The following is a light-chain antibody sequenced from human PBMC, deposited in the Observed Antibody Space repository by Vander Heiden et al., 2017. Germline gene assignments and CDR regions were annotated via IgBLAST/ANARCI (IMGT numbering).Light chain of an antibody. CDR2: DII. CDR1: SSDVGASDH. V-gene: IGLV2-14*03. CDR3: SSYTTTSTYV. Sequence: QSALTQPPSMSGSPGQSITISCPGTSSDVGASDHVSWYQQHPGKAPKLMIYDIINRPSGVSNRFSGSKSGNTASLTISGLQAEDEADYYCSSYTTTSTYVFGAGTTVTVL. J-gene: IGLJ1*01.